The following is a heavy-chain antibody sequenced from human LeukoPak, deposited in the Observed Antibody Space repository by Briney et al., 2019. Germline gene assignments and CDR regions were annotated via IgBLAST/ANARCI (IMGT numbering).Heavy chain of an antibody. Sequence: GGFPKSSSAAPGIPCTPSAMGRAPQASRTGPEMASANSGGGGSPYYADSVKGRFTISRDNSKSTLYLQMNSLRAEDTAVYYFFFQAEDGIRDFDRDPNWFDPWGQGTLVTVSS. CDR2: NSGGGGSP. CDR3: FFQAEDGIRDFDRDPNWFDP. V-gene: IGHV3-23*01. D-gene: IGHD3-9*01. CDR1: GIPCTPSA. J-gene: IGHJ5*02.